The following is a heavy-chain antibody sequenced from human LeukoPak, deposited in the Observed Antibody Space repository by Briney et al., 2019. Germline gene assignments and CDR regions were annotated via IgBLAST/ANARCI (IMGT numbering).Heavy chain of an antibody. V-gene: IGHV4-38-2*01. Sequence: PSETLSLTCAVSGYSISSGYYWGWIRQPPGKGLEWIGSIYHSGSTYYNPSLKSRVTISVDTSKNQFSLKLCSVAAADTAVYSCATSPPPGSSAWYHYILSYFDYWGQGTLVTVSS. CDR1: GYSISSGYY. CDR3: ATSPPPGSSAWYHYILSYFDY. D-gene: IGHD6-19*01. CDR2: IYHSGST. J-gene: IGHJ4*02.